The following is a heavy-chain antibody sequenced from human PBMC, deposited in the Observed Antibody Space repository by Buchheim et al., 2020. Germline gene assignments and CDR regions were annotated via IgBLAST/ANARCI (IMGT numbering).Heavy chain of an antibody. CDR3: ARDHPVYYDILTGYYKGYYYYYGMDV. D-gene: IGHD3-9*01. Sequence: QVQLQQWGAGLLKPSETLSLTCAVYGGSFSGYYWSWIRQPPGKGLEWIGEINHSGSTNYNPSLKSRVTISVDTSKNQFSLKLSSVTAADTAVYYCARDHPVYYDILTGYYKGYYYYYGMDVWGQGTT. J-gene: IGHJ6*02. V-gene: IGHV4-34*01. CDR1: GGSFSGYY. CDR2: INHSGST.